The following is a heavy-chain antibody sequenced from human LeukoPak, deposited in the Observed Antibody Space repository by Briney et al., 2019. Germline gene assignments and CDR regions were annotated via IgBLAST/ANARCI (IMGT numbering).Heavy chain of an antibody. V-gene: IGHV3-23*01. CDR2: ITGSGTT. D-gene: IGHD6-19*01. CDR1: GFTFSSYS. Sequence: PGGSLRLSCAASGFTFSSYSMNWVRQAPGKGLEWVSGITGSGTTYYADSVKGRFSISRDNSKSTLFLQMNSLRAEDTAMYYCAKDLRWLAFDLWGQGTMVTASS. CDR3: AKDLRWLAFDL. J-gene: IGHJ3*01.